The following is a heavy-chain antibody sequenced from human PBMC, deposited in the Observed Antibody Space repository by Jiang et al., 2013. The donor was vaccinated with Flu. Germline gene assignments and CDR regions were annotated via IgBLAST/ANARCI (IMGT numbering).Heavy chain of an antibody. CDR1: DYA. V-gene: IGHV3-49*03. CDR2: RISKQNFNRGTT. J-gene: IGHJ4*02. D-gene: IGHD2-2*01. Sequence: DYAVSWLRQASTGRGTWEWVGFRISKQNFNRGTTDYAASVKGRFSISRDDSKSIAYLQLSSLKTEDTAVYYCTRDLVRDVILIPATYFDYWGQGALVTVSS. CDR3: TRDLVRDVILIPATYFDY.